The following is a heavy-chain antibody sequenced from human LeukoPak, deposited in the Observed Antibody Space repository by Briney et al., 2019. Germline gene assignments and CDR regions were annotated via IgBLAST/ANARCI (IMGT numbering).Heavy chain of an antibody. J-gene: IGHJ4*02. CDR1: GFTFDDYA. CDR2: MSWNSGSI. V-gene: IGHV3-9*01. Sequence: PGGSLRLSCAASGFTFDDYAMHWVRQAPGKGLEWVSGMSWNSGSIGYADSVKGRFTISRDNAKNSLYLQMNSLRAEDTALYYCANSKVYCSGGSCYSHFDYWGQGTLVTVSS. D-gene: IGHD2-15*01. CDR3: ANSKVYCSGGSCYSHFDY.